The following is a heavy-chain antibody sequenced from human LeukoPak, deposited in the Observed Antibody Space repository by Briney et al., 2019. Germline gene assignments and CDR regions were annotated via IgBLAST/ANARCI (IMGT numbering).Heavy chain of an antibody. J-gene: IGHJ4*02. D-gene: IGHD7-27*01. V-gene: IGHV4-39*07. CDR3: ARGFRGDNFDY. Sequence: PSETLSLTCSASGDSIHTSDYNWGWIRQPPGKGLEWIGTMYHSGSTNCNPSLKSRVTISVDTSKNQFSLKLSSVTAADTAVYFCARGFRGDNFDYWGQGTLVTVSS. CDR2: MYHSGST. CDR1: GDSIHTSDYN.